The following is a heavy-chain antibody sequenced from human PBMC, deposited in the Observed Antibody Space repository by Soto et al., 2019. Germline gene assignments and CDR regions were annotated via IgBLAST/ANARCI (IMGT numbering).Heavy chain of an antibody. Sequence: QVQLQESGPGLVKPSETLSLTCTVSGGSISSYYWSWIRQPPGKGLEWIGYIYYSGGTNYNPSLKSRVTISVDTSKNQFSLMLSSVTAADTAVYYCARRWGYAIDYWGQGTLVTVSS. CDR3: ARRWGYAIDY. CDR2: IYYSGGT. CDR1: GGSISSYY. J-gene: IGHJ4*02. D-gene: IGHD2-8*01. V-gene: IGHV4-59*08.